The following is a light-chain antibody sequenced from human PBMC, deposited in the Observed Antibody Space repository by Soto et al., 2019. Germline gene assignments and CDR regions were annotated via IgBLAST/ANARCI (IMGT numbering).Light chain of an antibody. CDR2: DAS. Sequence: DIPMTQSPSSLSASVGDRVTITCQASQAISNYLNWYQQKPGKAPKLLIYDASNLETGVPSRFSGSGSGTDFTFTISSLQAEDIATYYCQQYDNLPLTFGGGTKVEIK. CDR3: QQYDNLPLT. J-gene: IGKJ4*01. V-gene: IGKV1-33*01. CDR1: QAISNY.